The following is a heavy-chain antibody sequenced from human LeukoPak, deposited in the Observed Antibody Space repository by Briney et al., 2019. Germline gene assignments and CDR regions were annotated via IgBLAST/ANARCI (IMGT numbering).Heavy chain of an antibody. J-gene: IGHJ4*02. V-gene: IGHV4-4*02. CDR3: ASLKTTLKSVQFEY. Sequence: SETLSLTCAVSGGSISSSNWWSWVRQPPGKGLEWIGEIYHSGSTNYNPSLKSRVTISVDKSKNQFSLKLSSVTAADTAVYYCASLKTTLKSVQFEYWGQGTLVTVSS. CDR1: GGSISSSNW. CDR2: IYHSGST. D-gene: IGHD1-1*01.